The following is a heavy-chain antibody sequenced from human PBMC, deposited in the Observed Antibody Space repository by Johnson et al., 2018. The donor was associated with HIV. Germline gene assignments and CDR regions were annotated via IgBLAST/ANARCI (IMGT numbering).Heavy chain of an antibody. J-gene: IGHJ3*02. Sequence: QVQLVESGGGVVQPGRSLRLSCAASGFTFSSYAMHGVRQAPGKGLEWVAVIYFDGSNKYYADSVKGRFTISRDNSKNTLYLQMNSLRAEDTAVYYCAKDRPPRSWGSSTAFDIWGQGTMVTVSS. CDR1: GFTFSSYA. CDR2: IYFDGSNK. CDR3: AKDRPPRSWGSSTAFDI. V-gene: IGHV3-30*04. D-gene: IGHD2-15*01.